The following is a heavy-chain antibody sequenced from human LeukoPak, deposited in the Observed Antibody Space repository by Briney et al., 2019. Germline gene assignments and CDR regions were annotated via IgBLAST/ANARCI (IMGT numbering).Heavy chain of an antibody. V-gene: IGHV5-51*01. CDR2: IYPGDSDT. Sequence: GESLKISCKGSGYSITSYWIGWVRQMPGKGLEWMGIIYPGDSDTRYSPSFQGQVTISADKSISTAYLQWSSLKASDTAMYYCARPHYDILTGYAYWGQGTLVTVSS. CDR3: ARPHYDILTGYAY. D-gene: IGHD3-9*01. J-gene: IGHJ4*02. CDR1: GYSITSYW.